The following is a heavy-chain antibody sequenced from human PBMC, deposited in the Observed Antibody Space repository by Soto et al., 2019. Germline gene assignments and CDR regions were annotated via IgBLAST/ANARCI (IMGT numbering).Heavy chain of an antibody. D-gene: IGHD5-12*01. V-gene: IGHV3-7*01. J-gene: IGHJ3*02. Sequence: PGGSLRLSCAASGFTFSSYWMSWVRQAPGKGLEWVANIKQDGSEKYYVDSVKGRFTISRDNAKNSLYLQMNSLRAEDTAVYYCARSQGYSGYDDAFDIWGQGTMVTVSS. CDR2: IKQDGSEK. CDR3: ARSQGYSGYDDAFDI. CDR1: GFTFSSYW.